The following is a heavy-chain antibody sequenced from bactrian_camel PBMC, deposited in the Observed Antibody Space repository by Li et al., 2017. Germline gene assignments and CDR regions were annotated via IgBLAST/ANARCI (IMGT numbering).Heavy chain of an antibody. Sequence: DVQLVESGGGSVQAGGSLKLSCAASLYRDTAYCMAWFRQAPGKGLEWVAIIVGGGDRAYYSDSVKGRFTISRDNAKNMLYLQMNGLTPEDTGMYYCAADPKSIWTDFCSWGPILTQWSYWGHGTQVTVS. J-gene: IGHJ4*01. CDR3: AADPKSIWTDFCSWGPILTQWSY. D-gene: IGHD5*01. CDR1: LYRDTAYC. V-gene: IGHV3S40*01. CDR2: IVGGGDRA.